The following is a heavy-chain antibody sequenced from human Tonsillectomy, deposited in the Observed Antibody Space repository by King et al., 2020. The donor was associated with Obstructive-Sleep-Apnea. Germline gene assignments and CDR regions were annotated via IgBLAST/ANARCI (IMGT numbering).Heavy chain of an antibody. CDR1: GFTFSSYW. CDR3: AGVNPITIFGVGPRGAFDI. D-gene: IGHD3-3*01. Sequence: VQLVESGGGLVQPGGSLRLSCAASGFTFSSYWMSWVRQAPGKGLEWVANIKQDGSEKYYVDSVKGRFTISRDNAKNSLYLQMNSLRAEDTAVYYCAGVNPITIFGVGPRGAFDIWGQGTMVTVSS. J-gene: IGHJ3*02. CDR2: IKQDGSEK. V-gene: IGHV3-7*03.